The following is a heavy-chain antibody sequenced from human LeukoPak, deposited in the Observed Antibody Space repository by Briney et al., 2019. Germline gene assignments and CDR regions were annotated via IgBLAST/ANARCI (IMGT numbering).Heavy chain of an antibody. CDR3: ARGPRNWGFDY. V-gene: IGHV1-69*13. CDR2: IIPIFGTA. D-gene: IGHD7-27*01. CDR1: GGTFSSYA. J-gene: IGHJ4*02. Sequence: ASVKVSCKASGGTFSSYAISWVRQAPGQGLEWMGGIIPIFGTANYAQKFQGRVTITADESTSTAYMELSSPRSEDTAVYYCARGPRNWGFDYWGQGTLVTVSS.